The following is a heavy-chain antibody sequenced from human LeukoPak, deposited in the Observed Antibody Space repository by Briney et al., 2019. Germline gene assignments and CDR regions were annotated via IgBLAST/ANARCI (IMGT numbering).Heavy chain of an antibody. CDR1: GFTFSSYG. CDR3: AREEHDYVWGSYRYYYYYGIDV. J-gene: IGHJ6*02. CDR2: ISFDGSNE. Sequence: GRSLRLSCAASGFTFSSYGMHWVRQSPGRGLEWVSFISFDGSNEFYANSLKGRFTTSRDNSKDTLYLQMDSLRAEDTALYYCAREEHDYVWGSYRYYYYYGIDVWGQGTTVTVSS. D-gene: IGHD3-16*02. V-gene: IGHV3-30*03.